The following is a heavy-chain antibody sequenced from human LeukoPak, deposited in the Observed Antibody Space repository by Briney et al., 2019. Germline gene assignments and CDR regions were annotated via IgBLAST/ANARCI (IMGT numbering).Heavy chain of an antibody. V-gene: IGHV4-34*01. CDR1: GGSFSGYD. J-gene: IGHJ6*03. D-gene: IGHD1-26*01. CDR3: ARVGWANYYYYNYMDV. Sequence: SETLSLTCAVYGGSFSGYDWSWIRQPPGKGLEGVGEINHSGSANYNPSIKSPVTISVDTSKNQFSLKLSSVTAADTAVYYCARVGWANYYYYNYMDVWGKGTTVTISS. CDR2: INHSGSA.